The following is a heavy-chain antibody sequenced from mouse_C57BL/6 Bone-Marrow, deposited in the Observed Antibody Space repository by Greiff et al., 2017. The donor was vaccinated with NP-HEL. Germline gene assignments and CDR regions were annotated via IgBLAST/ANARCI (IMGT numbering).Heavy chain of an antibody. V-gene: IGHV1-47*01. Sequence: QVQLQQSGAELVKPGASVKMSCKASGYTFTTYPIEWVKQNHGKSLEWIGNFHPYNDDTEYNEKFKNKATLTVEKSSSTVYLELSRLTSDDSSVYYGARGGNYWYYFDYGGQGTTLTVSS. D-gene: IGHD2-1*01. CDR2: FHPYNDDT. CDR1: GYTFTTYP. CDR3: ARGGNYWYYFDY. J-gene: IGHJ2*01.